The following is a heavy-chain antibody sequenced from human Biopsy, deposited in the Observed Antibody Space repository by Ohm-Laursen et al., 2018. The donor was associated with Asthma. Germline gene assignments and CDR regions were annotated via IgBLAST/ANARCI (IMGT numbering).Heavy chain of an antibody. Sequence: SLCLSFSASGFTFSCYAMHWVRQAPGKGLEWVAVGGSYYDGGLKYYADSVNGRFTVSRDDSKNTLYLQMNSLRPDDTAVYYCARDVMEWYLPAFDFWGQGTLVTVSS. J-gene: IGHJ4*02. CDR2: GGSYYDGGLK. CDR3: ARDVMEWYLPAFDF. CDR1: GFTFSCYA. D-gene: IGHD3-3*01. V-gene: IGHV3-30-3*01.